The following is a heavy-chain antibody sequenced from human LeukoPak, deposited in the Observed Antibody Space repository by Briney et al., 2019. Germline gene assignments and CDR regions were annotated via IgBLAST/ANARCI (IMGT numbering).Heavy chain of an antibody. D-gene: IGHD2-15*01. CDR2: INHSGST. J-gene: IGHJ6*03. CDR3: ARRPSSGYCSGGSCYPYYYYYMDV. Sequence: PSETLSLTCAVYGGSFSGYYWSWIRQPPGKGLEWIGEINHSGSTNYNPSLKSRVTISVDTSKNQFSLKLSSVTAADTAVYYCARRPSSGYCSGGSCYPYYYYYMDVWGKGTTVTVSS. V-gene: IGHV4-34*01. CDR1: GGSFSGYY.